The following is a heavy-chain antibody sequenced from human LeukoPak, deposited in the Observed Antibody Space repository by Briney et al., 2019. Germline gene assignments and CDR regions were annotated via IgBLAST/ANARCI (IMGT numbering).Heavy chain of an antibody. J-gene: IGHJ4*02. CDR3: ASDSGYSYGDIDF. CDR1: GDTFTGFY. Sequence: ASVKVSCKASGDTFTGFYMHWVRQAPGQGLKWMGRINPNSGDTNYAQKFQGRVTMTRDTSITTAYMELSRLRSDDTAVYYCASDSGYSYGDIDFWGQGTLVTVSS. CDR2: INPNSGDT. D-gene: IGHD5-18*01. V-gene: IGHV1-2*06.